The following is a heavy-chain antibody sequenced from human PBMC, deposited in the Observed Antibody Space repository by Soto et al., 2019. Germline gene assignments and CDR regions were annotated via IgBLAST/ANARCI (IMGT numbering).Heavy chain of an antibody. CDR3: VKPSGWYPDY. Sequence: EVHLLESGGGLVQPGGSLRLSCAASGFTFSNYAMTWVRQAAGKGLEWVSSISGPAGSTYYADSVKGRFTISRDNSKNTLYLQMSSLRGEDTAVYYCVKPSGWYPDYWGQGTHVTVSS. J-gene: IGHJ4*02. CDR1: GFTFSNYA. D-gene: IGHD6-19*01. V-gene: IGHV3-23*01. CDR2: ISGPAGST.